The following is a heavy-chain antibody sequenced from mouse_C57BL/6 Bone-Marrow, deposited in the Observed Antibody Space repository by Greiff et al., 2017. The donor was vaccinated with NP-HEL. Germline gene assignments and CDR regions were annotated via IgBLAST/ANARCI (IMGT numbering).Heavy chain of an antibody. CDR1: GFSLTSYG. V-gene: IGHV2-6-1*01. D-gene: IGHD2-4*01. J-gene: IGHJ4*01. CDR3: ARQITTTGYYAMDY. CDR2: IWSDGST. Sequence: VQGVESGPGLVAPSQSLSITCTVSGFSLTSYGVHWVRQPPGKGLEWLVVIWSDGSTTYNSALKSRLSISKDNSKSQVFLKMNSLQTDDTAMYYCARQITTTGYYAMDYWGQGTSVTVSS.